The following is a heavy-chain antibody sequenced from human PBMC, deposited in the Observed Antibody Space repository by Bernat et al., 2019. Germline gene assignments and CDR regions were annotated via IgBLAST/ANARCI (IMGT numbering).Heavy chain of an antibody. V-gene: IGHV3-21*05. Sequence: EVQLVESGGGLVKPGGSLRLSCAASGFTFSSSSMNWVRQAPGKGLEWVSYISSSSTYIHYADSVKGRLTRSRDNAKNSLYLQMNSLRSEDTAVYYCARRWGSSLDDAFDIWGQGTMVTVSS. CDR1: GFTFSSSS. J-gene: IGHJ3*02. D-gene: IGHD6-13*01. CDR2: ISSSSTYI. CDR3: ARRWGSSLDDAFDI.